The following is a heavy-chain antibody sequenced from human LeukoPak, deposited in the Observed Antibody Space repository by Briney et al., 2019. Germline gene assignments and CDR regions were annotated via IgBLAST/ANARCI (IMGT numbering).Heavy chain of an antibody. CDR2: ISGSGSDI. CDR3: ARGFDCSSTRCSCMDV. Sequence: PGGSLRLSCVTSGFPFSDYYMSCSRQAPGKGLDWVSYISGSGSDIYYADSVKVRFTISRDNAKNSLHLQMNSMRAEDTAVYYCARGFDCSSTRCSCMDVWGQGTTVTVSS. V-gene: IGHV3-11*01. D-gene: IGHD2-2*01. J-gene: IGHJ6*02. CDR1: GFPFSDYY.